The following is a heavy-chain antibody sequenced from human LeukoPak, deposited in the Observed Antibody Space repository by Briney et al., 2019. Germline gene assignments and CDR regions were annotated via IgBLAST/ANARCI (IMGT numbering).Heavy chain of an antibody. J-gene: IGHJ6*02. CDR2: ISTTSTYK. CDR3: ARTRRGGQGGGLDV. CDR1: GFTFSNYS. V-gene: IGHV3-21*01. Sequence: PGGSLRLSCAASGFTFSNYSMNWICQAPGKGLEWVSVISTTSTYKYYADSVKGRFTISRDNAKNALYLQMDNLRVEDTAVYYCARTRRGGQGGGLDVWGQGTTVTVSS. D-gene: IGHD6-6*01.